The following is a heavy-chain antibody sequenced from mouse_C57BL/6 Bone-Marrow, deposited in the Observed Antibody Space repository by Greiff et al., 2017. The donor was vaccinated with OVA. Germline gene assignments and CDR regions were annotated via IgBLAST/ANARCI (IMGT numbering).Heavy chain of an antibody. Sequence: DVKLVESGPGLVKPSQSLSLTCSVTGYSITSGYYWNWIRQFPGNKLEWMGYISYDGSNNYNPSLKNRISITRDTSKNQFFLKLNSVTTEDTATYYCARYYGSSLYYAMDYWGQGTSVTVSS. CDR1: GYSITSGYY. J-gene: IGHJ4*01. V-gene: IGHV3-6*01. CDR3: ARYYGSSLYYAMDY. CDR2: ISYDGSN. D-gene: IGHD1-1*01.